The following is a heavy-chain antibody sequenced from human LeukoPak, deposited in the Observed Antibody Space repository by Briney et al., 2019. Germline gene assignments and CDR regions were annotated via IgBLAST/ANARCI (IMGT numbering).Heavy chain of an antibody. CDR2: ISYDGSNT. J-gene: IGHJ4*02. CDR3: ASGGSGSSGWLSRPMEPTVVLDY. Sequence: PGRSLRLSCAASGFTFSTYAMHWVRQAPGKGLEWVAVISYDGSNTYYADSVKGRFTISRDNSKNTLYLQMNSLRPEDTAVYYCASGGSGSSGWLSRPMEPTVVLDYWGQGTLVTVSS. D-gene: IGHD6-19*01. CDR1: GFTFSTYA. V-gene: IGHV3-30-3*01.